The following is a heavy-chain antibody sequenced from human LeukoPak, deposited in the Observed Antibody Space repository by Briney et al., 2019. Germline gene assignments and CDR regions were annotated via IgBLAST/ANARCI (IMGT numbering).Heavy chain of an antibody. CDR1: GFTFSSYA. D-gene: IGHD4-17*01. CDR3: ARSDYGDYPHVLYYYGMDV. Sequence: SGGSLRLSCAASGFTFSSYAMHWVRQAPGKGLEYVSAISSNGGSTYYANSVKGRFTISRDNSKNTLYLQMGSLRAEDMAVYYCARSDYGDYPHVLYYYGMDVWGQGTTVTVSS. V-gene: IGHV3-64*01. J-gene: IGHJ6*02. CDR2: ISSNGGST.